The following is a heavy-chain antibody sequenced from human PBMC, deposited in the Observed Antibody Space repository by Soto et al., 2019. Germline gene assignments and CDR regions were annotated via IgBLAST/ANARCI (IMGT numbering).Heavy chain of an antibody. D-gene: IGHD4-17*01. CDR3: ARDRRTVPTADAFDI. V-gene: IGHV1-2*04. J-gene: IGHJ3*02. CDR1: GYTFTSYG. Sequence: GASVKVSCKASGYTFTSYGISWVRQAPGQGLEWMGWINPNSGGTKYAQKFQDWVTMTRDTSISTAYMELSRLRADDTAVYYCARDRRTVPTADAFDIWGQGTMVTVSS. CDR2: INPNSGGT.